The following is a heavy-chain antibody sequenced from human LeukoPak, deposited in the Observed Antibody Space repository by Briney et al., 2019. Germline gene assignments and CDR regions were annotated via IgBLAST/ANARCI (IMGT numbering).Heavy chain of an antibody. D-gene: IGHD3-22*01. V-gene: IGHV3-30*18. CDR2: ISYDAVNK. CDR3: ANRGPSDSSGSDDY. CDR1: GFTFSSDG. Sequence: SLRLSWAASGFTFSSDGMEWVRQAPGNGLEWGGVISYDAVNKYYADTVKGRFTISRDNSKHTLLLQMNRLRAEDTAVYYCANRGPSDSSGSDDYWGQGTLVTVSS. J-gene: IGHJ4*02.